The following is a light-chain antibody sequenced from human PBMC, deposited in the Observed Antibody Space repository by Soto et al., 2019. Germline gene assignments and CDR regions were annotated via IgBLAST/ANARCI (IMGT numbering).Light chain of an antibody. Sequence: QSALTQPRSVSGSPGQSVTISCTGSTNDVGAYNYVSWYQQYPDKAPTLIIYDVTQRPSGVPDRFSGSKSGNTASLTISGLRADDEADYHCCSYAGAYTFVFGGGTKLTVL. CDR1: TNDVGAYNY. V-gene: IGLV2-11*01. CDR3: CSYAGAYTFV. J-gene: IGLJ3*02. CDR2: DVT.